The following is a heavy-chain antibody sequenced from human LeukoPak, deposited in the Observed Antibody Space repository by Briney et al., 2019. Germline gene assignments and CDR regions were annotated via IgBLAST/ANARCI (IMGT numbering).Heavy chain of an antibody. D-gene: IGHD2/OR15-2a*01. J-gene: IGHJ4*02. CDR1: GCTFSTYA. CDR3: ARGYVLLDY. Sequence: AGGSLRLSCAASGCTFSTYAMHWVRQAPGKGLEYVSAITTNGGSTYYANSVKGRFTISRDNSKNTLYLQMGSLRAEDMAVYYCARGYVLLDYWGQGTLVTVSS. CDR2: ITTNGGST. V-gene: IGHV3-64*01.